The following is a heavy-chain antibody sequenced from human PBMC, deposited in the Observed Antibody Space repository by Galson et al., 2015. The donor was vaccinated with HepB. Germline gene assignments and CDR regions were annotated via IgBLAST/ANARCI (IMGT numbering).Heavy chain of an antibody. Sequence: SLRLSCAASGFTFSSYSMNWVRQAPGKGLEWVSYISSSGSTIYYADSVKGRFTISRDNAKNSLYLQINSLRAEDTAVYYCARFRGSSDAFDIWGQGTMVTVSS. CDR1: GFTFSSYS. J-gene: IGHJ3*02. CDR2: ISSSGSTI. CDR3: ARFRGSSDAFDI. D-gene: IGHD1-26*01. V-gene: IGHV3-48*04.